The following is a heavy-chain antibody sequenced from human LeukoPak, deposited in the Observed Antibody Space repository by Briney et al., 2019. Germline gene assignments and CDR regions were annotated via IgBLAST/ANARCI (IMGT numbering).Heavy chain of an antibody. Sequence: GGSLRLSCAASGFTFSRYWMHWVRQAPGKGLVWVSHINNDGSTTNYADSVKGRFTISRDKAKNTLYLQMNSLRAEDTAVYYCARGGDGYSWGAFDFWGQGTMVIASS. CDR2: INNDGSTT. J-gene: IGHJ3*01. V-gene: IGHV3-74*01. D-gene: IGHD5-18*01. CDR1: GFTFSRYW. CDR3: ARGGDGYSWGAFDF.